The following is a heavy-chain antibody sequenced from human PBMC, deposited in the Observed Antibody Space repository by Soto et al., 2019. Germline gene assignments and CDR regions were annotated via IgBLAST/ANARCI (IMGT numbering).Heavy chain of an antibody. D-gene: IGHD4-4*01. J-gene: IGHJ4*02. CDR1: GYTFTRYT. V-gene: IGHV1-3*04. CDR3: SIDAYSSGDYSDY. Sequence: QVQLVQSGAEVKKPGASVKISCKTSGYTFTRYTIPWVRQAPGQRLEWMGWINTGRGNTKYSEKLQGRVTITADTSASKAYMEISSLTSADTALYYCSIDAYSSGDYSDYWGQGTLVTVSS. CDR2: INTGRGNT.